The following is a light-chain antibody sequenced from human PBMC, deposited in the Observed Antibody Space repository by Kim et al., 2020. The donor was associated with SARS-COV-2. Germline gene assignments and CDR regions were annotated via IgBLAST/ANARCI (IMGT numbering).Light chain of an antibody. Sequence: DIQMTQSPSSLSASVGDRVTITCRASQSISNWLAWYQQKPGKAPKLLIYTASSLESGVPSRFSGSGSGTEFTLTISSLQPDDFATYYCQQYNSDSKTFGQGTKVDIK. CDR3: QQYNSDSKT. CDR2: TAS. J-gene: IGKJ1*01. CDR1: QSISNW. V-gene: IGKV1-5*03.